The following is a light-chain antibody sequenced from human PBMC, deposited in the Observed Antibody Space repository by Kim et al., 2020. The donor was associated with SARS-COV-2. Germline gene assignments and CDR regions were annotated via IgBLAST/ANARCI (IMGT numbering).Light chain of an antibody. V-gene: IGKV3-11*01. J-gene: IGKJ4*01. CDR1: QSVNPY. CDR2: DAS. CDR3: QLRTNWLT. Sequence: SLSPGEIATLSCRASQSVNPYLAWYQQKPGQAPRLLIYDASKRATGIPARFSGSGSGTDFTLTISSLEPDDFAVYYCQLRTNWLTSGGGTKVDIK.